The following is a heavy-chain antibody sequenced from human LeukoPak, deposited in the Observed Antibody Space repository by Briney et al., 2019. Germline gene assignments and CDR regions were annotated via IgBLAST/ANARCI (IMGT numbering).Heavy chain of an antibody. J-gene: IGHJ5*02. D-gene: IGHD2-15*01. V-gene: IGHV4-34*01. CDR1: GGSFSGYY. CDR3: ARGKRTIVATITSGNFRYCSGGSCYRWFDP. Sequence: SETLSLTCAVYGGSFSGYYWSWIRQPPGKGLEWIGEINHSGSTNYNPFLKSRVTISVDTSKNQFSLKLSSVTAADTAVYYCARGKRTIVATITSGNFRYCSGGSCYRWFDPWGQGTLVTVSS. CDR2: INHSGST.